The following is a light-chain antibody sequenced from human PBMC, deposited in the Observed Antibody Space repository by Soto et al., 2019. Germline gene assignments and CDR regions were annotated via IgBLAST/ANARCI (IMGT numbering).Light chain of an antibody. CDR3: SSYTRSSTLWV. Sequence: QSVLTQPVSVSGSPGQSITISCTGTSSDVGGYKYVSWYQQHPGKAPKLIIYEVSNRPSGVSNRFSGSKSGNTASLTISGLQAEDEADYYCSSYTRSSTLWVFGGGTKLTVL. J-gene: IGLJ3*02. V-gene: IGLV2-14*01. CDR1: SSDVGGYKY. CDR2: EVS.